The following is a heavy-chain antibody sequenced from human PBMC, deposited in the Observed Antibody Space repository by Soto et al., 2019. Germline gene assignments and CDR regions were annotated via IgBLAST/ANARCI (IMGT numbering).Heavy chain of an antibody. CDR1: EFTFSTYN. CDR3: AKEVRRYFDL. Sequence: EVQLVESGGGLVKPGGSLRLSCAASEFTFSTYNMNWVRQAPGKGLEWVSSISSGSSYIYYADSVKGRFTISRDNANTSLYLQMNSLRAEDTAVYFCAKEVRRYFDLWGRGTLVTVSS. V-gene: IGHV3-21*01. J-gene: IGHJ2*01. D-gene: IGHD3-10*01. CDR2: ISSGSSYI.